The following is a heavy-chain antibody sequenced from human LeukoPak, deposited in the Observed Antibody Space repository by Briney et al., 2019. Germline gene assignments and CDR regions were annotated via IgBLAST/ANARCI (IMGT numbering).Heavy chain of an antibody. Sequence: ASVTVSCKSSGHTFNNHFIHWVRQAPGQGLERMGMINPRDGTTRTLQKFPGRVSMTRDTSTSTLYMGLSSLSSEDTATYFCARGADQEFDFWGQGTLVTVSS. CDR1: GHTFNNHF. V-gene: IGHV1-46*02. CDR3: ARGADQEFDF. J-gene: IGHJ4*02. CDR2: INPRDGTT.